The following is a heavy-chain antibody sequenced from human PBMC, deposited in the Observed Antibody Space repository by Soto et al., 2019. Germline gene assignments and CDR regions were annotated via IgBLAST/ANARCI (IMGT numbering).Heavy chain of an antibody. J-gene: IGHJ4*02. CDR1: EFTFISSA. V-gene: IGHV3-23*01. CDR2: ISGRGGTT. Sequence: EVQLLESGGGLVQPGGSLRLSCAASEFTFISSAMSWLRQAPGKGLEWVSYISGRGGTTYYADSVKGRFSISRDNSKNTLYLQVKSLRVEDTAVYYCAKETIAIVGVAKFDYWGQGALVTVSS. CDR3: AKETIAIVGVAKFDY. D-gene: IGHD3-3*01.